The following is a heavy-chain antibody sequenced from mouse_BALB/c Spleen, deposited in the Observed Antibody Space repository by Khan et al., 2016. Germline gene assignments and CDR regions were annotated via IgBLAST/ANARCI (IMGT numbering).Heavy chain of an antibody. Sequence: EVQLVESGGGLVQPKGSLKLSCAASGFTFTTYAMNWVRQAPGKGLEWVARIRSKSNNYATYYADSVKDRFTISRDDSQSMLYLQVNNLKTEDTAMYYCVRNYYGGGCVDYWGQGTTLTVSS. V-gene: IGHV10-1*02. CDR3: VRNYYGGGCVDY. CDR1: GFTFTTYA. J-gene: IGHJ2*01. CDR2: IRSKSNNYAT. D-gene: IGHD1-1*01.